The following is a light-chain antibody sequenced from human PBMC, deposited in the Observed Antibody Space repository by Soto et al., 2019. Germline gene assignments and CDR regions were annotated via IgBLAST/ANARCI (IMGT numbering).Light chain of an antibody. V-gene: IGLV2-14*01. J-gene: IGLJ7*01. Sequence: QSALTQPASVSGSPGQSITVSCTGTTSDVGSYDYVSWYQHHPGKAPKLIISEVNKRPSGVSNRFSGSKSGNTASLTISGLQAEDEADYFCAAWDDSLSGFAVFGGGTQLTVL. CDR1: TSDVGSYDY. CDR3: AAWDDSLSGFAV. CDR2: EVN.